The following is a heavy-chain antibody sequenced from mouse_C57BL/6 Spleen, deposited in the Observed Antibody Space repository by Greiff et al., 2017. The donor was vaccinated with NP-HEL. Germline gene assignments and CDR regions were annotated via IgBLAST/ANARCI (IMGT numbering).Heavy chain of an antibody. CDR3: ARPDDGSSSYAMDY. J-gene: IGHJ4*01. V-gene: IGHV1-4*01. CDR2: INLSSGHT. CDR1: GYTFTSYT. Sequence: VQLQQSGAELARPGASVKMSCKASGYTFTSYTMHWVKQRPGQGLEWIGYINLSSGHTKYNQKCKDKATLTADKSSSTAYMQLSSLTSEDAAVYYCARPDDGSSSYAMDYWSQGTSVTVST. D-gene: IGHD1-1*01.